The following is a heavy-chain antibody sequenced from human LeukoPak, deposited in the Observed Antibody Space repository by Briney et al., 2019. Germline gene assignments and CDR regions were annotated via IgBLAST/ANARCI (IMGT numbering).Heavy chain of an antibody. D-gene: IGHD3-22*01. Sequence: GGSLRLSFAASGFTFSSYSMNWVRQAPGKGLEWVAFIRYDGSNKYYADSVKGRFTISRDNAKNSLYLQMNSLRAEDTAVYYCARDRLAYDSSPYWGQGTLVTVSS. V-gene: IGHV3-30*02. CDR3: ARDRLAYDSSPY. CDR1: GFTFSSYS. J-gene: IGHJ4*02. CDR2: IRYDGSNK.